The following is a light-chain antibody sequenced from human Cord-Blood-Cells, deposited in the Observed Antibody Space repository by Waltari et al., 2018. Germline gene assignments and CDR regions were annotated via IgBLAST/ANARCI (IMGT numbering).Light chain of an antibody. CDR2: DAS. V-gene: IGKV1-33*01. Sequence: DIQMPQSPSSLSASVGDRVPITCQASQDISNYLNWYQQKPGKAPKLLIYDASNLETGVPSRFSGSGSGTDFTFTISSLQPEDIATYYCQQYDNLPWTFGQGTKVEIK. CDR3: QQYDNLPWT. J-gene: IGKJ1*01. CDR1: QDISNY.